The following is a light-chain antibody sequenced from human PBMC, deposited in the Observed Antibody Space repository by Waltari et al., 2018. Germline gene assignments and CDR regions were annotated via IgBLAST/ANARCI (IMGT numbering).Light chain of an antibody. V-gene: IGKV1-39*01. Sequence: DIQVTQSPSSLSASVGDRVTITCQTSQNVYTYLNWYQQRPGKAPRLPIHSIYILQGGVPSRFSGSGSETDFTLTISGLEPEDFATYYCQQSYNAPPAFGGGTNV. CDR3: QQSYNAPPA. CDR1: QNVYTY. J-gene: IGKJ4*01. CDR2: SIY.